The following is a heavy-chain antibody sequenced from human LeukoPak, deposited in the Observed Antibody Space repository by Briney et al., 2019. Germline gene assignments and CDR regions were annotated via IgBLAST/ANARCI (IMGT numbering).Heavy chain of an antibody. CDR2: IIPILGIA. Sequence: ASVKVSCKASGGTFSSYTISWVRQAPGQGLEWMGRIIPILGIANYAQKFQGRVTITADKSTSTAYMELSSLRSEDTAVYYCARRYCSSTSCYTLYYYGMDVWGQGTTVTVSS. CDR3: ARRYCSSTSCYTLYYYGMDV. CDR1: GGTFSSYT. D-gene: IGHD2-2*02. J-gene: IGHJ6*02. V-gene: IGHV1-69*02.